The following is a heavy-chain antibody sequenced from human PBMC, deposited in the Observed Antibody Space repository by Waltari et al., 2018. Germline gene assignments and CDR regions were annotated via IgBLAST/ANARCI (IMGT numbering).Heavy chain of an antibody. J-gene: IGHJ4*02. CDR1: GFTFDAYA. V-gene: IGHV3-9*01. D-gene: IGHD5-18*01. CDR3: AKALTLGDTAMDY. Sequence: EVQLVESGGGLVQPGRSLRLSCAASGFTFDAYALPWVRQAPGKGLEWVSGISWNSGSIGYADSVKGRFTISRDNAKNSLYLQMNSLRAEDTALYYCAKALTLGDTAMDYWGQGTLVTVSS. CDR2: ISWNSGSI.